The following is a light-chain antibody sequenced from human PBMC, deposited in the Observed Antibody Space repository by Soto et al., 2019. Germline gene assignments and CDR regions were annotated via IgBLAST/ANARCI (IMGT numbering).Light chain of an antibody. CDR2: KAS. Sequence: DIQMTQSPSTLSGSVGDRVTITCRAGQTISSWLAWYQQKPGKAPKLLIYKASTLKSGVPSRFSGSGSGTEFTLTISSLQPDDFSTYYCQQYKSHPVTFGQGTKVDIK. V-gene: IGKV1-5*03. J-gene: IGKJ1*01. CDR3: QQYKSHPVT. CDR1: QTISSW.